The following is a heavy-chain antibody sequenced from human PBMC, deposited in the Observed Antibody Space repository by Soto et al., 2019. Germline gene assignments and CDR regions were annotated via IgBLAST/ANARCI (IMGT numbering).Heavy chain of an antibody. CDR1: GFTFSSYA. D-gene: IGHD1-20*01. CDR3: ANTEYNWNYYYYGMDV. Sequence: LRLSCAASGFTFSSYAMSWVRQAPGKGLEWVSAIRGSGGSTYYADSVKGRFTISRDNSKNTLYLQMNSLRAEDTAVYYCANTEYNWNYYYYGMDVWGQGTTVTVSS. V-gene: IGHV3-23*01. J-gene: IGHJ6*02. CDR2: IRGSGGST.